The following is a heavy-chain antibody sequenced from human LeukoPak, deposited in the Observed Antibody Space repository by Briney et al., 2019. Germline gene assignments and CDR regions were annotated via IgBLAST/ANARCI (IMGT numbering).Heavy chain of an antibody. CDR1: GFTFSNYW. CDR2: INSDGSTT. V-gene: IGHV3-74*01. D-gene: IGHD1-26*01. J-gene: IGHJ4*02. Sequence: GGSLRFSCAASGFTFSNYWMYWVRQGPGKGLVWVSRINSDGSTTNYADSVKGRFTVSRDNAKKTLYLQMNSLRAEDTAVYYCARDSGHDYWGQGTLVTVSS. CDR3: ARDSGHDY.